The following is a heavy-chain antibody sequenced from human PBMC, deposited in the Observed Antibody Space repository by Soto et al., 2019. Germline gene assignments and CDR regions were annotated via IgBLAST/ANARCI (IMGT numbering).Heavy chain of an antibody. CDR1: GDNFSKYS. Sequence: QVQLVQSGAEVKKPGSSVTVSCKASGDNFSKYSFSWVRQAPGQGLEWMGGIIPLFGTTDYAQKFQDRVTISADETTTTGYMELSRLRAEDTGVDYCARSWPRGTTIVVESDNFGMDVWGQGTAVTVSS. CDR2: IIPLFGTT. J-gene: IGHJ6*02. CDR3: ARSWPRGTTIVVESDNFGMDV. D-gene: IGHD3-22*01. V-gene: IGHV1-69*01.